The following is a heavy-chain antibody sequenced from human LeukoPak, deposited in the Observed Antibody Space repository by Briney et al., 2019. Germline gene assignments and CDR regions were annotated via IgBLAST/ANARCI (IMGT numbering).Heavy chain of an antibody. CDR2: IYPRDSTT. J-gene: IGHJ4*02. CDR3: ARPGKGYCSGGSCYSLARIDY. V-gene: IGHV5-51*01. Sequence: GESLKISCKTSGYRFTNDWIGWVRQMPGKGLEWMGIIYPRDSTTRYSPAFEGQVTISVDKSITTAYLQWSSLKASDSAMYYCARPGKGYCSGGSCYSLARIDYWGQGTLVTVSS. D-gene: IGHD2-15*01. CDR1: GYRFTNDW.